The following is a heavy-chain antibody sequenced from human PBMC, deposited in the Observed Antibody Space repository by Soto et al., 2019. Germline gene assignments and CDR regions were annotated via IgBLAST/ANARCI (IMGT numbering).Heavy chain of an antibody. D-gene: IGHD3-22*01. CDR1: GDGVSSNSAA. CDR2: TYYRSQWLN. Sequence: SQTLSLTCAISGDGVSSNSAAWNWIRQSPSRGLEWLGRTYYRSQWLNDYADSVKSRITIKPDTSKNQFSLELDSVTPEDTAVYYCAREKGYYHYSIGPFDYWGPGTLLPVSP. CDR3: AREKGYYHYSIGPFDY. J-gene: IGHJ4*02. V-gene: IGHV6-1*01.